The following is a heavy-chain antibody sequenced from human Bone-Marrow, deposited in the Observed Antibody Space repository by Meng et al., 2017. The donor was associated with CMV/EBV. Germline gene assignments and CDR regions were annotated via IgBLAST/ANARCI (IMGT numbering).Heavy chain of an antibody. CDR1: GYTFTSYY. CDR3: ARAYHLYNQVLRFDP. J-gene: IGHJ5*02. Sequence: ASVKVSCKASGYTFTSYYMHWVRQAPGQGLEWMGIINPSGGSTSYAQKFQGRVTITTDESTSTAYMELSSLRSEDTAVYYCARAYHLYNQVLRFDPWGQGTLVTVSS. V-gene: IGHV1-46*01. D-gene: IGHD1-14*01. CDR2: INPSGGST.